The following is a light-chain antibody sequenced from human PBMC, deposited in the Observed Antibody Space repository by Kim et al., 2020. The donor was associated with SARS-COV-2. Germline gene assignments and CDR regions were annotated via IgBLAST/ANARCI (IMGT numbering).Light chain of an antibody. V-gene: IGLV2-8*01. Sequence: QSALTQPPSASGSPGQSVTLSCTGTYSDIGRYDYVSWYQNHPGRAPKLIIYEVSGRPSGVPDRFSGSKSGNTASLTVSGLRAEDEADYYCSSYTDSNTLMFGGGTQLTVL. J-gene: IGLJ3*02. CDR3: SSYTDSNTLM. CDR1: YSDIGRYDY. CDR2: EVS.